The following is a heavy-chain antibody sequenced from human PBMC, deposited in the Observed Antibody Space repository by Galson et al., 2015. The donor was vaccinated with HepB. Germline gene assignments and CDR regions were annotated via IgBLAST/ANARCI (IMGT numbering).Heavy chain of an antibody. D-gene: IGHD3-16*01. CDR1: GGSISSHS. Sequence: ETLSLTCTVSGGSISSHSWSWIRQTPVKGLEWIGYISYNGDTDYNPSLKSRVTISVDTSKNQFSLKLSSVTAADTAVYYCARDVSSLGFDYWGQGSLVTVSS. V-gene: IGHV4-59*11. J-gene: IGHJ4*02. CDR3: ARDVSSLGFDY. CDR2: ISYNGDT.